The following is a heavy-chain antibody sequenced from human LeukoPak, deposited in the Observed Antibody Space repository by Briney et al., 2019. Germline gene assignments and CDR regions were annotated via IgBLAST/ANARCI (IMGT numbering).Heavy chain of an antibody. V-gene: IGHV3-23*01. Sequence: GGSLRLSCAASGFTFNNYAMTWVRQAPGKGLEWVSTISGSGDSTQYADSVKGRFTISRDNSKNILYLQMNSLRVEDTAIYYCVKGCSYTSCYTSDYWGQGTLVTVSS. CDR3: VKGCSYTSCYTSDY. CDR1: GFTFNNYA. D-gene: IGHD2-2*02. J-gene: IGHJ4*02. CDR2: ISGSGDST.